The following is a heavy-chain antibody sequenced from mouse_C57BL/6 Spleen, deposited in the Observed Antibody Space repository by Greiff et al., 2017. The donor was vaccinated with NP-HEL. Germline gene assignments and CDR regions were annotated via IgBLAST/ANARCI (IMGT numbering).Heavy chain of an antibody. J-gene: IGHJ2*01. CDR1: GYTFTSYW. D-gene: IGHD4-1*02. Sequence: QVQLQQPGAELVKPGASVKLSCKASGYTFTSYWMHWVKQRPGQGLEWIGMIHPNSGSTNYNEKFKSKATLTVDKSSSTAYMQLSSLTSEDSAVYYCARPTGTRYYFDYWGQGTTLTVSS. CDR2: IHPNSGST. V-gene: IGHV1-64*01. CDR3: ARPTGTRYYFDY.